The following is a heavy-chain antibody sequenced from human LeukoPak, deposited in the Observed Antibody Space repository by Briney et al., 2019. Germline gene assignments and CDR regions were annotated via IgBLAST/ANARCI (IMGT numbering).Heavy chain of an antibody. V-gene: IGHV1-2*02. CDR2: INPNSGGT. Sequence: ASVKVPCKASGYTFTGYYMHWVRQAPGQGLEWMGWINPNSGGTNYAQKFQGRVTMTRDTSISTAYMELSRLRSDDTAVYYCARDGVLRYFDWSGGYFQHWGQGTLVTVSS. J-gene: IGHJ1*01. D-gene: IGHD3-9*01. CDR3: ARDGVLRYFDWSGGYFQH. CDR1: GYTFTGYY.